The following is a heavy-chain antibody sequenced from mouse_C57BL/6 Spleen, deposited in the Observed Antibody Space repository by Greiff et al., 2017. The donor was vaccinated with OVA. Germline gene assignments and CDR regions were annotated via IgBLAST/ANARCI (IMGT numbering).Heavy chain of an antibody. CDR2: IDPENGDT. V-gene: IGHV14-4*01. Sequence: EVKLQESGAELVRPGASVKLSCTASGFNIKDDYMHWVKQRPEQGLEWIGWIDPENGDTEYASKFQGKATITADTSSNTAYLQLSSLTSEDTAVYYCTTRYGSSYAMDYWGQGTSVTVSS. D-gene: IGHD1-1*01. CDR1: GFNIKDDY. CDR3: TTRYGSSYAMDY. J-gene: IGHJ4*01.